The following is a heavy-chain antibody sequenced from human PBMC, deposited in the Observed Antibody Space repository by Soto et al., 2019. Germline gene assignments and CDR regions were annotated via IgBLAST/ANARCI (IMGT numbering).Heavy chain of an antibody. J-gene: IGHJ5*02. D-gene: IGHD3-3*01. V-gene: IGHV4-34*01. CDR2: INHSGST. CDR1: GGSFSGYY. Sequence: ETLSLTCAVYGGSFSGYYWSWIRQPPGKGLEWIGEINHSGSTNYNPSLKSRVTISVDTSKNQFSLKLSSVTAADTAVYYCARRILEWLLYPRNWFDPWGQGTLVTVSS. CDR3: ARRILEWLLYPRNWFDP.